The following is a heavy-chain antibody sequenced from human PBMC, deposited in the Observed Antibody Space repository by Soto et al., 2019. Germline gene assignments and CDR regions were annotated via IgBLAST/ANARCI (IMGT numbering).Heavy chain of an antibody. V-gene: IGHV1-46*03. CDR2: INPSGGST. CDR1: GGTFSSYA. Sequence: ASVKVSCKASGGTFSSYAISWVRQAPGQGLEWMGIINPSGGSTSYAQKFQGRVTMTRDTSTSTVYMELSSLRSEDTAVYYCVSVRVAVFVTASYYLDYWGRGSLDTVSA. CDR3: VSVRVAVFVTASYYLDY. J-gene: IGHJ4*02. D-gene: IGHD3-10*02.